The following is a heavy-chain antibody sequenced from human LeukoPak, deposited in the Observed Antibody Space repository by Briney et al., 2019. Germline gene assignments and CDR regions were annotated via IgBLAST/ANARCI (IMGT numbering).Heavy chain of an antibody. V-gene: IGHV3-21*01. Sequence: GGSLRLSCAASGFTFSAYSMNWVRQAPGRGLEWVASISHSSSYIYYADSVKGRFTVSRDNAKNSLYLQMNSLRAEDTAVYYCARVPRPPFGIAAAGTDYWGQGTLVTVSS. CDR2: ISHSSSYI. J-gene: IGHJ4*02. D-gene: IGHD6-13*01. CDR1: GFTFSAYS. CDR3: ARVPRPPFGIAAAGTDY.